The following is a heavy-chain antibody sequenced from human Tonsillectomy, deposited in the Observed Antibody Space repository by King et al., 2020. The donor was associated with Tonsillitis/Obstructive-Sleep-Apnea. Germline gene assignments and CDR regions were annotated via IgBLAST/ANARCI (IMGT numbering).Heavy chain of an antibody. CDR2: INPSSGVA. Sequence: VQLVESGAEVKTPGASVKVSWKASGYTFTRYYIHWVRQARGQGLEWMGIINPSSGVATYAQKFQGRVTMTTDTSARTVYLELSSLRSEDTAVYYCARDDVVGRYIDSWGQGTLLTVSS. V-gene: IGHV1-46*01. D-gene: IGHD1-14*01. CDR1: GYTFTRYY. J-gene: IGHJ4*02. CDR3: ARDDVVGRYIDS.